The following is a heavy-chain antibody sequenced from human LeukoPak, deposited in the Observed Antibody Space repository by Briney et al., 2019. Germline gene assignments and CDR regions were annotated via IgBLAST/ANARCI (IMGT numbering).Heavy chain of an antibody. CDR1: GYSISSGYY. D-gene: IGHD3-9*01. J-gene: IGHJ5*02. Sequence: SETLSLTCTVSGYSISSGYYWGWIRQPQGKGPEGIGSIYHSGSTYYNPSLKSRVTISVDTSKNQFSLKLSSVTAADTAVYYCAREVGDILTASWFDPWGQGTLVTVSS. CDR2: IYHSGST. V-gene: IGHV4-38-2*02. CDR3: AREVGDILTASWFDP.